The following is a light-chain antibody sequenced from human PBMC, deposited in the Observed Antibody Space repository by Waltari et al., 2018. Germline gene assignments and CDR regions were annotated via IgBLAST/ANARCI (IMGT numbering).Light chain of an antibody. CDR1: QSISSY. Sequence: DIQMTQPPSSLSASVGDRVTITCRASQSISSYLNWYQQKPGKAPKLLSSAASSLQSGVPSRFSGSGSGTDFTLTISSLQPEDFATYYCQQSYSTPRTFGQGTKVEIK. J-gene: IGKJ1*01. V-gene: IGKV1-39*01. CDR2: AAS. CDR3: QQSYSTPRT.